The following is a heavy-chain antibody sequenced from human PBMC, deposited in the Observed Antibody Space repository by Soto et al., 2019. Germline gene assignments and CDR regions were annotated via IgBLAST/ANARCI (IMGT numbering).Heavy chain of an antibody. CDR1: GYTFTSYY. V-gene: IGHV1-46*03. CDR3: ARVGGCMDV. Sequence: QVQLVQSGAEVKKPGASVKVSCKASGYTFTSYYMHWVRQAPGQGLEWMGIINPSGGSTSYAQKFKGRVTMTRDTSTVTVYLELSSLRSEDTAVYYCARVGGCMDVWGQGTTVTVSS. J-gene: IGHJ6*02. D-gene: IGHD3-10*01. CDR2: INPSGGST.